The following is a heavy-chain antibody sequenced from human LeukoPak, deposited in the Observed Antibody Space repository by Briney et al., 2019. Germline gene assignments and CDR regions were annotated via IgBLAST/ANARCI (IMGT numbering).Heavy chain of an antibody. J-gene: IGHJ4*02. V-gene: IGHV3-23*01. CDR3: AKDSRYDILTGYDTAYFHY. CDR2: ISGSGGST. Sequence: QPGRSLRLSCAASGFTFSSYAMSWVRQAPGKGLEWVSAISGSGGSTYYADSVKGRFTISRDNSKNTLYLQMNSLRAGDTAVYYCAKDSRYDILTGYDTAYFHYWGQGTLVTVSS. CDR1: GFTFSSYA. D-gene: IGHD3-9*01.